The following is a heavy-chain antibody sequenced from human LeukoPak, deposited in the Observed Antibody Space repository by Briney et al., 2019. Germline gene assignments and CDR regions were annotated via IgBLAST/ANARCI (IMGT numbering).Heavy chain of an antibody. V-gene: IGHV4-39*01. CDR1: GGSISSSSYY. CDR2: IYYSGST. Sequence: PSETLSLTCTVSGGSISSSSYYWGWIRQPPGKGLEWIGSIYYSGSTYYNPSLKSRVTISVDTSKNQFSLKLSSVTAADTAVYYCARYRDRITIFGVVTSPFDYWGQGTLVTVSS. D-gene: IGHD3-3*01. J-gene: IGHJ4*02. CDR3: ARYRDRITIFGVVTSPFDY.